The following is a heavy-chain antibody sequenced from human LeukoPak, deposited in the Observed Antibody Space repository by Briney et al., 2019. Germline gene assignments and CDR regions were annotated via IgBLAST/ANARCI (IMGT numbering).Heavy chain of an antibody. CDR2: ISGSGGST. D-gene: IGHD2-2*01. Sequence: PGGSLRLSCAASGFTFSSYAMSWVRQAPGKGLEWVSAISGSGGSTYYADSVKGRFTISRDNSKNTLYLQMNSLRAEDTAVYYCAKIRVRGYQLLFRYGGFDPWGQGTLVTVSS. CDR1: GFTFSSYA. V-gene: IGHV3-23*01. J-gene: IGHJ5*02. CDR3: AKIRVRGYQLLFRYGGFDP.